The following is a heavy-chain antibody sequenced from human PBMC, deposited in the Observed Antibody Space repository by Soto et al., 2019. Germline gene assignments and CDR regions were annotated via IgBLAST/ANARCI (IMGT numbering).Heavy chain of an antibody. V-gene: IGHV1-69*13. CDR3: AGTMVRGVIRPPLRYYYYGMDV. Sequence: SVKVSCKASGGTFSSYAISWVRQAPGQGLEWMGGIIPIFGTANYAQKFQGRVTITADESTSTAYMELSSLRSEDTAVYYCAGTMVRGVIRPPLRYYYYGMDVWGQGTTVTVSS. D-gene: IGHD3-10*01. CDR2: IIPIFGTA. J-gene: IGHJ6*02. CDR1: GGTFSSYA.